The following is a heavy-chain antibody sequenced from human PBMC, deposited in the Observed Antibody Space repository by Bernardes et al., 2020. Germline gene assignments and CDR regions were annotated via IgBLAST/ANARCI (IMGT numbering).Heavy chain of an antibody. CDR2: MNPNSGNT. CDR3: ARGLLDYDSSYDAFDI. J-gene: IGHJ3*02. Sequence: ASVKVSCKASGYTFTSYDINWVRQATGQGREWMGWMNPNSGNTGYAQKFQGRVTMTRNTSISTAYMELSSLRSEDTAVYYCARGLLDYDSSYDAFDIWGQGTMVTVSS. D-gene: IGHD3-22*01. V-gene: IGHV1-8*01. CDR1: GYTFTSYD.